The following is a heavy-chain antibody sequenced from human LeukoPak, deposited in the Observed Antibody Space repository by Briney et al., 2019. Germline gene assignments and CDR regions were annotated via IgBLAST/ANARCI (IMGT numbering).Heavy chain of an antibody. CDR3: AKVRSGWSPFDY. CDR2: IGGSGGNT. Sequence: GGSLRLSCAASGFTFSTFAMSWVRQAPGKGLEWDSGIGGSGGNTYYADSVKGRSTISRDNSKNTLYLQMTSLKAEDTAVYYYAKVRSGWSPFDYWGRGTLVTVSS. CDR1: GFTFSTFA. D-gene: IGHD6-19*01. J-gene: IGHJ4*02. V-gene: IGHV3-23*01.